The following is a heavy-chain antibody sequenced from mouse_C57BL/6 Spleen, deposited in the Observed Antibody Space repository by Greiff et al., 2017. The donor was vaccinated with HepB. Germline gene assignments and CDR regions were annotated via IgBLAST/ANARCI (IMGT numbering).Heavy chain of an antibody. Sequence: QVQLKESGAELVKPGASVKISCKASGYAFSSYWMNWVKQRPGKGLEWIGQIYPGDGDTNYNGKFKGKATLTADKSSSTAYMQLSSLTSEDSAVYFCARTSITTVVGGYFDVWGTGTTVTVSS. J-gene: IGHJ1*03. CDR2: IYPGDGDT. V-gene: IGHV1-80*01. CDR3: ARTSITTVVGGYFDV. CDR1: GYAFSSYW. D-gene: IGHD1-1*01.